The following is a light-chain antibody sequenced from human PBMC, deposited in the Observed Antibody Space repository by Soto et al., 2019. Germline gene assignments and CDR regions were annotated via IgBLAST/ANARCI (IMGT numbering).Light chain of an antibody. V-gene: IGKV1-8*01. CDR1: QDISSY. Sequence: AIRMTQSPSSFSASTGDRVTITCRASQDISSYLAWYQQKPGRAPKLLIHAASTLQSGVPSRFSGSGSGTDCILTISRLQSEDFATDYCQHYYNYPYSFGQGTKLEIK. CDR2: AAS. CDR3: QHYYNYPYS. J-gene: IGKJ2*03.